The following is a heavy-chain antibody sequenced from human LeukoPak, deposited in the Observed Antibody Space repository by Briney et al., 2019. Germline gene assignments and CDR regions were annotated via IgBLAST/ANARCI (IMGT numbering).Heavy chain of an antibody. CDR3: ARYNQGEENCSGGSCERYAFDI. D-gene: IGHD2-15*01. J-gene: IGHJ3*02. CDR1: DY. V-gene: IGHV4-39*01. CDR2: IYYSGST. Sequence: DYWMDWVRQAPGKGLEWIGYIYYSGSTYYNPSLKSRVTISVDTSKNQFSLKLSSVTAADTAVYYCARYNQGEENCSGGSCERYAFDIWGQGTMVTVSS.